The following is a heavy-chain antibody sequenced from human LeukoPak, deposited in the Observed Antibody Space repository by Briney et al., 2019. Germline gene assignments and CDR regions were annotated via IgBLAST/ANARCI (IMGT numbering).Heavy chain of an antibody. CDR1: GGTFSSYA. D-gene: IGHD3-22*01. V-gene: IGHV1-69*05. CDR2: IIPIFVTA. CDR3: AREFSRRTYYYDSSGYLGY. Sequence: SVKVSCKASGGTFSSYAISWVRQAPGQGLEWMGRIIPIFVTAKYAQKFQARVPITTDESTSTAYMELSSLRSEDTAVYYCAREFSRRTYYYDSSGYLGYWGQGTLVTVSS. J-gene: IGHJ4*02.